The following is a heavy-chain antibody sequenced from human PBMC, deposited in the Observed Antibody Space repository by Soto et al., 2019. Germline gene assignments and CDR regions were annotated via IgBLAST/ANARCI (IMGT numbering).Heavy chain of an antibody. Sequence: ASVKVSCKASGYTFTSYDINWVRQATGQGLEWVGWMNPNSGNTGYAQKFQGRVTMTSNTSISTAYMELSSLRSEDTAVYYCARGDPRITSLGVVMADYWGQGTLVPVSS. V-gene: IGHV1-8*01. D-gene: IGHD3-3*01. CDR2: MNPNSGNT. CDR1: GYTFTSYD. CDR3: ARGDPRITSLGVVMADY. J-gene: IGHJ4*02.